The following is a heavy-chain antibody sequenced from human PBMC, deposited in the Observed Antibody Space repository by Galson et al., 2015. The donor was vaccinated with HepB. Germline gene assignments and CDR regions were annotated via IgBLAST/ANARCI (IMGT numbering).Heavy chain of an antibody. CDR2: IYPGDSDT. D-gene: IGHD2-15*01. V-gene: IGHV5-51*01. CDR1: GYSFTSYW. Sequence: QSGAEVKKPGESLKISCKGSGYSFTSYWIGWVRQMPGKGLEWMGIIYPGDSDTRYSPYFQGQVTISADKSISTAYLQWISLKASDTAMYYCARVLGYCSGGSCSTPPDYWGQGTLVTVSS. CDR3: ARVLGYCSGGSCSTPPDY. J-gene: IGHJ4*02.